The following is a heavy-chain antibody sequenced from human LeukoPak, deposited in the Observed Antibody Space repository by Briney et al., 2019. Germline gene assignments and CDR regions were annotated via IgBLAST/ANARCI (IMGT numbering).Heavy chain of an antibody. CDR1: GFTFSNSAM. CDR2: IHHTGGT. CDR3: ARREYSYGYNY. V-gene: IGHV4-4*02. J-gene: IGHJ4*02. D-gene: IGHD5-18*01. Sequence: GSLRLSCAASGFTFSNSAMSWVRQAPGKGLEWIGEIHHTGGTNYNPSLKSRVTISLDKSKNQFSLKLSSVTAADTAMYYCARREYSYGYNYWGQGTLVTVSS.